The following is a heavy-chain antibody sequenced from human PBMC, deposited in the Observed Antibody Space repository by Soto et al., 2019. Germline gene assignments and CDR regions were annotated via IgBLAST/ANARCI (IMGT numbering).Heavy chain of an antibody. CDR3: ARQDNWNYGMDV. CDR1: GYSFTSYW. CDR2: IDPSDSYT. J-gene: IGHJ6*02. V-gene: IGHV5-10-1*01. D-gene: IGHD1-20*01. Sequence: GESLKISCKGSGYSFTSYWISWVRQMPGKGLEWMGRIDPSDSYTNYSPSFQGHVSISADKSISTAYLQWSSLKASDTAMYYCARQDNWNYGMDVWGQGTTVTVSS.